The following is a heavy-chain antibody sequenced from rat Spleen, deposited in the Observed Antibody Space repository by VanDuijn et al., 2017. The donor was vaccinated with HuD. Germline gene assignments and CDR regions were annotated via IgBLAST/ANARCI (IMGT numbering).Heavy chain of an antibody. D-gene: IGHD2-1*01. J-gene: IGHJ2*01. Sequence: QVQLKESGPTLVQPSQTLSLTSSVSGLSLSSNSVSWIRQPPGKGLEWMGVIWSGGGTDYNSTIKSLLSISRDTSKSQVYVEMNSRQTEDTATYYCARRYDFDFWGQGVMVTVSS. V-gene: IGHV2-47*01. CDR2: IWSGGGT. CDR1: GLSLSSNS. CDR3: ARRYDFDF.